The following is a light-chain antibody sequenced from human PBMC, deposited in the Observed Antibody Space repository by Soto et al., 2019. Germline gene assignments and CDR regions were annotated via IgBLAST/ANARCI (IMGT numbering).Light chain of an antibody. CDR1: QTVERW. V-gene: IGKV1-5*01. CDR2: DVS. J-gene: IGKJ1*01. Sequence: DIQMTQSPSTLSASVGDRVTITCQASQTVERWLAWYQQKPGRAPSLLISDVSSLERGVPSRFSGSGSATEFTLTISGLQPDDFATYYCQQYKDSMWTFGQGTKVDIK. CDR3: QQYKDSMWT.